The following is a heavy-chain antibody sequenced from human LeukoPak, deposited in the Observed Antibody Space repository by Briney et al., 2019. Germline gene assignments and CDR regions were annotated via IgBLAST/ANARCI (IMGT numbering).Heavy chain of an antibody. CDR3: ARYDSSGYYFDY. CDR2: IRYDGSNK. J-gene: IGHJ4*02. Sequence: PGGSLRLSCAASGFTFSNYGMHWVRQAPGKGLEWVAFIRYDGSNKYYADSVKGRFTISRDNSKNTLYLQMNSLRAEDTAAYYCARYDSSGYYFDYWGQGTLVTGSS. D-gene: IGHD3-22*01. V-gene: IGHV3-30*02. CDR1: GFTFSNYG.